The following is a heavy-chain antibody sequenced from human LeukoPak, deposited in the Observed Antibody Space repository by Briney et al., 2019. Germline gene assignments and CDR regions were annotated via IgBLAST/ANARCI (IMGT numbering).Heavy chain of an antibody. CDR2: IYYSGST. CDR1: GGSISSYY. D-gene: IGHD2/OR15-2a*01. Sequence: KASETLSLTCTVSGGSISSYYWSWIRQPPGKGLEWIGYIYYSGSTNYNPSLKSRVTISADTSKNQFSLKLSSVTAADTAVYYCARPLYRAYYYGMDVWGQGTTVTVSS. V-gene: IGHV4-59*12. J-gene: IGHJ6*02. CDR3: ARPLYRAYYYGMDV.